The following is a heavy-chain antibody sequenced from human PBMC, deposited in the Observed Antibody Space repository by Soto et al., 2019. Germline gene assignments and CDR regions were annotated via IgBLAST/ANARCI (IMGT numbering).Heavy chain of an antibody. CDR1: GGSFSGYY. CDR2: INHSGST. V-gene: IGHV4-34*01. J-gene: IGHJ4*02. Sequence: SETLSLTCAVYGGSFSGYYWSWIRQPPGKGLEWIGEINHSGSTNYNPSLKSRVTISVDTSKNQFSLTLSSVTAADTAVYYCARGPPLRGPRYYFDYWGQGTLVTVSS. D-gene: IGHD3-10*01. CDR3: ARGPPLRGPRYYFDY.